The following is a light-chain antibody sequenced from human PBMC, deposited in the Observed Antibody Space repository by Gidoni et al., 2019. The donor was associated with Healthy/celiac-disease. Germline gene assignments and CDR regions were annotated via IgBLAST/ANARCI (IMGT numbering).Light chain of an antibody. CDR3: QQSYSTPRT. V-gene: IGKV1-39*01. J-gene: IGKJ1*01. Sequence: DIQMTQSPSSLSASVGDRVTITCRASQGISSYLNWYQQKPGKAPKLLIYAASSVQSGVPSRFSGSGSGTDFTLTISSLQPEDFATYYCQQSYSTPRTFGQGTKVEIK. CDR1: QGISSY. CDR2: AAS.